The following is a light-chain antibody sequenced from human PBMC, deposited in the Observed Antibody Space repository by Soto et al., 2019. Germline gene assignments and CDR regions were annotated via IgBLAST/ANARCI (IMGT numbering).Light chain of an antibody. CDR3: AAWDNSLNGWV. Sequence: SVLAQPPSASGAPGQRVTISCSGSSSNIGRGYVYWYQQLPGTAPKLLIRNNNQRPSGVPDRVSGSKSGTSASLAISGLQPEDEADYYCAAWDNSLNGWVFGGGTKLTVL. J-gene: IGLJ3*02. CDR1: SSNIGRGY. CDR2: NNN. V-gene: IGLV1-44*01.